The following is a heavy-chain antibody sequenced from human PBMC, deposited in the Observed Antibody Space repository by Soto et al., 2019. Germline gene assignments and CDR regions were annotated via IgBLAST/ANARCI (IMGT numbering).Heavy chain of an antibody. Sequence: GESLKISCQGSGYSFTTNWIAWVRRMPGKGLEWMGIIYPTDSNTRYSPSFQGQVTISVDKSISTAYLQWSSLKASDTAMYYCARLRAGIAAAGIFDYWGQGTLVTVSS. CDR3: ARLRAGIAAAGIFDY. J-gene: IGHJ4*02. CDR1: GYSFTTNW. D-gene: IGHD6-13*01. V-gene: IGHV5-51*01. CDR2: IYPTDSNT.